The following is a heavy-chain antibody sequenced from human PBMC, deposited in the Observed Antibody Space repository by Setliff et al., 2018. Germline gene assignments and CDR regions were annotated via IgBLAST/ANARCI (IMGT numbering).Heavy chain of an antibody. CDR1: GYSISSGYY. CDR3: ARVPGGRFDY. D-gene: IGHD1-26*01. CDR2: IYHSGST. J-gene: IGHJ4*02. Sequence: SETLFLTCAVSGYSISSGYYWGWIRQPPGKGLEWIGSIYHSGSTYYNPSLKSRVTISVDTSKNQFSLKLSSVTAADTAVYYCARVPGGRFDYWGQGTLGTVSS. V-gene: IGHV4-38-2*01.